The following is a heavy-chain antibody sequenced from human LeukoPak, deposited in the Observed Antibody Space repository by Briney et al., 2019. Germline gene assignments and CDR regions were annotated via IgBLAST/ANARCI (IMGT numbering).Heavy chain of an antibody. CDR2: IIPILGIA. J-gene: IGHJ4*02. D-gene: IGHD3-10*01. CDR3: ARRSGSRRRGVISDY. Sequence: GASVKVSCKASGGTFSSYAISWVRQAPGQGLEWMGRIIPILGIANYAQKFQGRVTITADKSTSTAYMELSSLRSEDTAVYYCARRSGSRRRGVISDYWGQGTLVTVSS. CDR1: GGTFSSYA. V-gene: IGHV1-69*04.